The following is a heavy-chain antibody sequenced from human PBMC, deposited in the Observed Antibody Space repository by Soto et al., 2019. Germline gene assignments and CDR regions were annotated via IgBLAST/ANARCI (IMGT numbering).Heavy chain of an antibody. J-gene: IGHJ4*02. CDR1: GGSISSYY. V-gene: IGHV4-59*01. CDR3: ARWGYYYGSGSYSYFDY. D-gene: IGHD3-10*01. Sequence: SETLSLTCTVSGGSISSYYWSWIRQPPGKGLEWIGYIYYSGSTNYNPSLKSRVTISVDTSKNQFSLKLSSVTAADTAVYYCARWGYYYGSGSYSYFDYWGQGTLVTVSS. CDR2: IYYSGST.